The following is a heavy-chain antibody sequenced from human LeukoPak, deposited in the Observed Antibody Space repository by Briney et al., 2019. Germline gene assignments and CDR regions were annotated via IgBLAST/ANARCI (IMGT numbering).Heavy chain of an antibody. CDR2: IIPILGIA. CDR1: GGTFSSYT. J-gene: IGHJ6*03. D-gene: IGHD5-18*01. CDR3: ARSGALAAMVKYYYYYMDV. Sequence: SVKVSCKASGGTFSSYTISWVRQAPGQGLEWMGRIIPILGIANYAQKFQGRVTITADKSTSTAYMGLSSLRSEDAAVYYCARSGALAAMVKYYYYYMDVWGKGTTVTVSS. V-gene: IGHV1-69*02.